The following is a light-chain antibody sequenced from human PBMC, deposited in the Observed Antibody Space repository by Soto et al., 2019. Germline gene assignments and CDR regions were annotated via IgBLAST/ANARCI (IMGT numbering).Light chain of an antibody. CDR2: EGS. V-gene: IGLV2-23*01. CDR1: SSDVGSYNL. Sequence: QSALTQPASVSGSPGQSITISCTGTSSDVGSYNLVSWYQQHPGTAPKLMIYEGSKRPSGVSNRCSGSKSGNTASLTISGLQDEDEAYYYGCSYAWSSVVFGGGTKVTVL. J-gene: IGLJ2*01. CDR3: CSYAWSSVV.